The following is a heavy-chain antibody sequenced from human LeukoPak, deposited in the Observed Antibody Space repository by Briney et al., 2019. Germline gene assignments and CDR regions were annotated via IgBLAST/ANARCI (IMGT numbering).Heavy chain of an antibody. CDR3: ARGRGSSSGNVFYI. Sequence: GGSLRRSCAASGFTFSSYDMHWVRQATGKGLEGGLAIGTAGATYDPGSVKGRFTISRENATTSLYLQMNSMRAGDTAVHYCARGRGSSSGNVFYICGQGT. J-gene: IGHJ3*02. D-gene: IGHD3-22*01. V-gene: IGHV3-13*01. CDR1: GFTFSSYD. CDR2: IGTAGAT.